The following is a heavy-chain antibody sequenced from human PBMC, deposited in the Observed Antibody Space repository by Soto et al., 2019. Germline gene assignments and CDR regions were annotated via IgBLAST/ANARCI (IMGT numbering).Heavy chain of an antibody. CDR1: GFTFSSYA. D-gene: IGHD3-16*01. CDR3: ANGGVYLGHHHYSDY. Sequence: GSMRLSCAVAGFTFSSYAMCWVRQAQGQGLEWVSSISGNGGGAYYADSVKGRFTISRDISKNTLYLQVNSLTAEDTAVYYCANGGVYLGHHHYSDYWGQGALVTVSS. V-gene: IGHV3-23*01. CDR2: ISGNGGGA. J-gene: IGHJ4*02.